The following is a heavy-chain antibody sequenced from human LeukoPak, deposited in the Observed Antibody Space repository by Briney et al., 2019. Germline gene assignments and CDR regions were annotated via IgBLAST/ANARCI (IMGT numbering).Heavy chain of an antibody. CDR1: GYTFTSYG. D-gene: IGHD4-17*01. CDR3: ARGYDHDYGDSPGFF. V-gene: IGHV1-18*01. J-gene: IGHJ4*02. CDR2: ISAYNGNT. Sequence: GASVKVSCKASGYTFTSYGISWVRQAPGQGLEWMGWISAYNGNTNYAQKLQGRVTMTTDTSTSTAYMELRSLRSEDTAVYYCARGYDHDYGDSPGFFWGQGTLVTVSS.